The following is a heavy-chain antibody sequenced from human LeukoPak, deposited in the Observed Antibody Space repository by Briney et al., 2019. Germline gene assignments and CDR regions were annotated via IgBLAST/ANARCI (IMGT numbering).Heavy chain of an antibody. V-gene: IGHV1-8*01. CDR1: GYTFTSFD. CDR2: MNPNSGNT. J-gene: IGHJ4*02. CDR3: AADGVAAVAGTFDY. D-gene: IGHD6-19*01. Sequence: ASVKVSCKASGYTFTSFDINWVRQATGQGLEWMGWMNPNSGNTGYAQKFQGRVTMTRNTSISTAYMELSSLRSEDTAVYYCAADGVAAVAGTFDYWGQGTLVTVSS.